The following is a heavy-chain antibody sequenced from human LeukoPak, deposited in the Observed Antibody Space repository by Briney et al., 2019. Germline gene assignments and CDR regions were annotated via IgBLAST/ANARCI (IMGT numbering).Heavy chain of an antibody. J-gene: IGHJ5*02. CDR1: GFTFSNYW. CDR2: INQDGSGK. CDR3: ARVRTGTTNWFDP. V-gene: IGHV3-7*04. Sequence: GGSLRLSCAASGFTFSNYWMSWVRQVPGKGLEWVATINQDGSGKYYVDSVKGRFTISRDNAKNSLHLQMSSLRAEDTAVYYCARVRTGTTNWFDPWGQGTLVTVSS. D-gene: IGHD1-1*01.